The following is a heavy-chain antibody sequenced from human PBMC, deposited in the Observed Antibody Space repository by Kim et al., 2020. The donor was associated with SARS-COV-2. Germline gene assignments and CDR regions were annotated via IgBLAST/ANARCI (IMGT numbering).Heavy chain of an antibody. J-gene: IGHJ6*02. V-gene: IGHV1-69*13. D-gene: IGHD1-1*01. CDR2: IIPIFGTA. CDR1: GGTFSSYA. Sequence: SVKVSCKASGGTFSSYAISWVRQAPGQGLEWMGGIIPIFGTANYAQKFQGRVTITADESTSTAYMELSSLRSEDTAVYYCARVFRELNRPALSTGTYYGLDVWGQGTTVTVSS. CDR3: ARVFRELNRPALSTGTYYGLDV.